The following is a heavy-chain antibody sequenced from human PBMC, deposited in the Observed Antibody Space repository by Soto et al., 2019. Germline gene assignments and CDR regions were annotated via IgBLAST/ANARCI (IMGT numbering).Heavy chain of an antibody. CDR3: ARVTGGSPYYFVY. D-gene: IGHD2-15*01. CDR1: GYSISSGYY. CDR2: IYHSGGT. J-gene: IGHJ4*02. Sequence: SETLSLTCAVSGYSISSGYYWGWIRQPPGKGLEWIGSIYHSGGTYYNPSLKSRVTISVDTSKNQFSLKLSSVTAADTAVYYCARVTGGSPYYFVYSGQGTLVTVS. V-gene: IGHV4-38-2*01.